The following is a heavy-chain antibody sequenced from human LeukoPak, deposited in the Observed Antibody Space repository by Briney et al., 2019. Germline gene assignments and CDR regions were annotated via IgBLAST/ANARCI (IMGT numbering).Heavy chain of an antibody. CDR1: GGSISSGSYY. CDR2: IYTSGST. D-gene: IGHD6-6*01. CDR3: ARGRIAARSFVDY. V-gene: IGHV4-61*02. Sequence: SQTLSLTCTVSGGSISSGSYYWSWIRQPAGKGLEWIGRIYTSGSTNYNPSLKSRVTISVDTSKNQFSLKLSSVTAADTAVYYCARGRIAARSFVDYWGQGTLVTVSS. J-gene: IGHJ4*02.